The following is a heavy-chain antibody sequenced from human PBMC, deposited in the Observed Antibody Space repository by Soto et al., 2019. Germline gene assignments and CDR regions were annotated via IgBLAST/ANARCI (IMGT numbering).Heavy chain of an antibody. D-gene: IGHD6-13*01. J-gene: IGHJ4*02. V-gene: IGHV6-1*01. CDR3: AREIIAAPAPGVPHETVDY. Sequence: QVQLQQSGPGLVKPSQTLSLTCAISGDSVSSNSAAWNWIRQSPSRGLEWLGRTYYRSKWYNDYAVSVKSRITINPDTSKNQFSLQLNSVTPEDTAVYYCAREIIAAPAPGVPHETVDYWGQGTLVTVSS. CDR2: TYYRSKWYN. CDR1: GDSVSSNSAA.